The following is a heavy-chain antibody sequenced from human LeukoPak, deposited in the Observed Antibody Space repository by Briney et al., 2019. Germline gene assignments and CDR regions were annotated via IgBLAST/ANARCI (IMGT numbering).Heavy chain of an antibody. V-gene: IGHV3-23*01. J-gene: IGHJ3*02. D-gene: IGHD3-16*01. CDR1: GVTFSSYA. CDR3: SYEPGAWGSRPDAFDI. CDR2: ISGSGGST. Sequence: PGGSLRLSCAASGVTFSSYAMSWVRQAPGKGLEWVSAISGSGGSTYYADSVKGRFTISRDNSKNTLYLQMNSLRAEATAGYDCSYEPGAWGSRPDAFDIWGQGTMVTVSS.